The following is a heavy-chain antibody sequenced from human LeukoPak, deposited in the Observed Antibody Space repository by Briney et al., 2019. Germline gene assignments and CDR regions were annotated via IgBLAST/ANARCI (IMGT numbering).Heavy chain of an antibody. CDR2: ISGSGGST. CDR1: GFTFSSYA. CDR3: AKVPSMVRGVAFDY. J-gene: IGHJ4*02. Sequence: PGGSLRLSCAASGFTFSSYAMSWVRQARGRGLEWVSAISGSGGSTYYADSVKGRFTISRDNSKNTLYLQMNSLRAEDTAVYYCAKVPSMVRGVAFDYWGQGTLVTVSS. D-gene: IGHD3-10*01. V-gene: IGHV3-23*01.